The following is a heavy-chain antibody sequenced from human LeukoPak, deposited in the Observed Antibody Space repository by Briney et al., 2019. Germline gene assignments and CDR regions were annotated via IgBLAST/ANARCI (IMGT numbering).Heavy chain of an antibody. CDR1: GFTFSSHA. CDR2: ISGGGGST. Sequence: HPGGSRRLSCEVSGFTFSSHAMGWVRQAPGEGLEWVSVISGGGGSTYYADSLKGRFTISRDNAKNSLYLQMNSLRAEDTALYYCAKGMATIIRVDAFDIWGQGTMVTVSS. V-gene: IGHV3-23*01. CDR3: AKGMATIIRVDAFDI. D-gene: IGHD5-24*01. J-gene: IGHJ3*02.